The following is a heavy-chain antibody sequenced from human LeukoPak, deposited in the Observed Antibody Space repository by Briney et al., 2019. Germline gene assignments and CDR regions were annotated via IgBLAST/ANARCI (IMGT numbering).Heavy chain of an antibody. J-gene: IGHJ4*02. V-gene: IGHV3-21*01. CDR1: GFTFSSFG. CDR3: ARDLYYYDSSGYSGHRGLDY. Sequence: GGSLRLSCAASGFTFSSFGMNWVRQAPGKGLEWVSSITDSSTSIHYADSLKGRFTVSRDNAKNSLYLQMNNLRAEDTAVYYCARDLYYYDSSGYSGHRGLDYWGQGTLVTVSS. D-gene: IGHD3-22*01. CDR2: ITDSSTSI.